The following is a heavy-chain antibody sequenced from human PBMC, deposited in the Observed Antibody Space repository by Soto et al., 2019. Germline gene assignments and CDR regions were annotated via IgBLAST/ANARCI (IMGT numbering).Heavy chain of an antibody. J-gene: IGHJ4*02. V-gene: IGHV4-30-4*01. CDR3: ARGHGSGSYDY. D-gene: IGHD3-10*01. CDR1: GGSISSGDYY. Sequence: QVQLQESGPGLVKPSQTLSLTCTVSGGSISSGDYYWSWIRQPPGKGLEWIGYIYYSGSTYYNPSLKSXXTXSXXTSKNQFSLKLSSVTAADTAVYYCARGHGSGSYDYWGQGTLVTVSS. CDR2: IYYSGST.